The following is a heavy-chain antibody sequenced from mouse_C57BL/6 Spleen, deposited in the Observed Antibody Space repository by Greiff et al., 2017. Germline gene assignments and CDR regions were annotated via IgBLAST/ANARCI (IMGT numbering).Heavy chain of an antibody. CDR3: ARGWGLFDY. J-gene: IGHJ2*01. V-gene: IGHV1-18*01. Sequence: EVQLQQSGPELVKPGASVKIPCKASGYTFTDYNMDWVKQSHGKSLEWIGDINPNNGGTIYNQKFKGKATLTVDKSSSTAYMELRSLTSEDTAVYYCARGWGLFDYWGQGTTLTVSS. CDR1: GYTFTDYN. D-gene: IGHD1-1*02. CDR2: INPNNGGT.